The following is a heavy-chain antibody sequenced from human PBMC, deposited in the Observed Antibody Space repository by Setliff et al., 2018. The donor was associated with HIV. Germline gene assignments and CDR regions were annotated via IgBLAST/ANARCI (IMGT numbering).Heavy chain of an antibody. CDR2: INTNTGNP. Sequence: GASVKVSCKASGYTFTTHDNTHDINWVRQAPGQGLEWMGWINTNTGNPTYAQGFTGRFVFSLDTSVSTAFLQISTLKAEDTAVYYCARLSPYGDYLLFQYWGQGTQVTVSS. J-gene: IGHJ4*02. V-gene: IGHV7-4-1*02. CDR3: ARLSPYGDYLLFQY. CDR1: GYTFTTHD. D-gene: IGHD4-17*01.